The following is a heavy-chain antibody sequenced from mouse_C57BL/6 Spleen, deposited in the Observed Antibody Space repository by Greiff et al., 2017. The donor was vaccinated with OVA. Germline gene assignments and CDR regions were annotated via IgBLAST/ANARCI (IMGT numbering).Heavy chain of an antibody. CDR1: GYTFTSYG. V-gene: IGHV1-81*01. D-gene: IGHD1-1*01. CDR2: IYPRSGNT. CDR3: ARGDGSSLRWYFDV. J-gene: IGHJ1*03. Sequence: QVQLKESGAELARPGASVKLSCKASGYTFTSYGISWVKQRTGQGLEWIGEIYPRSGNTYYNEKFKGKATLTADKSSSTAYMELRSLTSEDSAVYFCARGDGSSLRWYFDVWGTGTTVTVSS.